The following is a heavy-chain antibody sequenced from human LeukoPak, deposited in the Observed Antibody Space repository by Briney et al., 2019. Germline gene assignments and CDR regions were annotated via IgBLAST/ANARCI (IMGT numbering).Heavy chain of an antibody. J-gene: IGHJ4*02. V-gene: IGHV3-53*01. CDR2: IYKEGNT. CDR3: ARESITSGWYLY. Sequence: PGGSLRLSCAASGFTVSDSYMSWVRQAPGKGLEWVSTIYKEGNTYHADSVKGRFTMSRDNPKNTLYLQMNSLRVEDTAIYYCARESITSGWYLYWGQGTLVTVSS. CDR1: GFTVSDSY. D-gene: IGHD6-19*01.